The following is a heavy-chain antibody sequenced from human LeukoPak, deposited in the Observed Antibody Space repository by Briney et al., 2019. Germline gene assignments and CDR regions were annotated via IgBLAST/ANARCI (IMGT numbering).Heavy chain of an antibody. J-gene: IGHJ4*02. CDR1: GVTFPGSA. Sequence: GSLRLSRAAPGVTFPGSAMHRVRQASGKGPEGVGPNRSKANSYATAYAASVNGRFTISRDDSKNTAYLQMNSLKTEDTAVYFCTTNGYTYGYPFDYWGQGTLVTVSS. D-gene: IGHD5-18*01. V-gene: IGHV3-73*01. CDR2: NRSKANSYAT. CDR3: TTNGYTYGYPFDY.